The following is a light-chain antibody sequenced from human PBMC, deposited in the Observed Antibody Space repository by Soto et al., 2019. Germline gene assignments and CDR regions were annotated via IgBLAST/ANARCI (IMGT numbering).Light chain of an antibody. J-gene: IGKJ4*01. V-gene: IGKV3-15*01. CDR3: QQYYRWPLS. Sequence: EIVMTQSPATLSVSPGERATLSCRASQSISNSLAWYQQKPGRAPRLLIYGASARATGLPARFSGSGSETEFTLTISSQQSEDLAVYYCQQYYRWPLSFGGGTKVEI. CDR2: GAS. CDR1: QSISNS.